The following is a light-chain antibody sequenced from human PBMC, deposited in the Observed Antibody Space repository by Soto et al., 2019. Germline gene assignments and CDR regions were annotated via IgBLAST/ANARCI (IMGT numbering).Light chain of an antibody. V-gene: IGKV1-5*01. CDR2: DAS. J-gene: IGKJ4*01. CDR1: QSISSW. Sequence: DIRMTQSPSTLSASVGDRVTITCRASQSISSWLAWYQQKPGKAPKLLIYDASSLESGLPSRFSGSGSDTEFTLTINNLQPDDFATYHCQQYNRYSLTFGGGTKVEIK. CDR3: QQYNRYSLT.